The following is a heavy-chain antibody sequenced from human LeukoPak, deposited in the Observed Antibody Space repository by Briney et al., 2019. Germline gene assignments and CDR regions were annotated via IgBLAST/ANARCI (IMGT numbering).Heavy chain of an antibody. CDR1: GYTFTSYY. Sequence: ASVKVSCKASGYTFTSYYMHWVRQAPGQGLEWMGIINPSGGSTSYAQKFQGRVTMTRDTSTSTAYMELRSLRSDDTAVYYCARVALVGATGSAFDYWGQGTLVTVSS. CDR2: INPSGGST. CDR3: ARVALVGATGSAFDY. D-gene: IGHD1-26*01. V-gene: IGHV1-46*01. J-gene: IGHJ4*02.